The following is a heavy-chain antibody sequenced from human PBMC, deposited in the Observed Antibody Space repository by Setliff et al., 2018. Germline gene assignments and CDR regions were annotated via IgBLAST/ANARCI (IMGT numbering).Heavy chain of an antibody. Sequence: PSETLSLTCTVSGVSSSSHYWSWIRQPPGEGLEWIGYIHYTGSTNYNPSLKSRVTLSVDTSKNQFSLKLTSVTAADTAVYYCARNGPQIYSSGWFDCWGQGTLVTV. CDR2: IHYTGST. V-gene: IGHV4-59*11. CDR3: ARNGPQIYSSGWFDC. D-gene: IGHD6-19*01. J-gene: IGHJ4*02. CDR1: GVSSSSHY.